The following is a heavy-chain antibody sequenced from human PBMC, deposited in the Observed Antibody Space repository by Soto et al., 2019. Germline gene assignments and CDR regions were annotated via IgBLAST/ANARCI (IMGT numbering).Heavy chain of an antibody. Sequence: SETLSLTCTVSVGSISSSSYYWGWIRQPPGKGLEWIGSIYYSGSTYYNPSLKSRVTISVDTSKNQFSLKLSSVTAADTAVYYCARHGLNWGSSSLFDYWGQGTLVTVSS. CDR1: VGSISSSSYY. CDR2: IYYSGST. CDR3: ARHGLNWGSSSLFDY. J-gene: IGHJ4*02. D-gene: IGHD7-27*01. V-gene: IGHV4-39*01.